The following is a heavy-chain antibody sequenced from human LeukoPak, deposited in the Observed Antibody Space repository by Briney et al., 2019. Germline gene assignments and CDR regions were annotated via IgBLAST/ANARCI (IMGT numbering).Heavy chain of an antibody. V-gene: IGHV1-2*06. J-gene: IGHJ4*02. CDR1: GYTFTGYY. CDR3: ARESYGLSLNY. Sequence: ASVKVSCKASGYTFTGYYMHWVRQAPGQGLEWMGRITPNSGGTNYAQKFQGRVTMTRARSSRTASMELSRVPSYDRAGSYFARESYGLSLNYWVRGSLVSVSS. D-gene: IGHD5-18*01. CDR2: ITPNSGGT.